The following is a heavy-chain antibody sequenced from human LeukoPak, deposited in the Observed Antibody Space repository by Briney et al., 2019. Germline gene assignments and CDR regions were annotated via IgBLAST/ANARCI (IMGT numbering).Heavy chain of an antibody. V-gene: IGHV1-2*02. CDR1: GYTFTANY. CDR3: ATGRYCDAIDCYSPLDN. CDR2: INPNSGAT. D-gene: IGHD2-21*01. Sequence: ASVKVSCKASGYTFTANYMQWVRKAPGQGLEWMGWINPNSGATDYAQKFQGRITMSRDTSISTAYLELNRLRSDDTAVYHCATGRYCDAIDCYSPLDNWGQGTLVTVSS. J-gene: IGHJ4*02.